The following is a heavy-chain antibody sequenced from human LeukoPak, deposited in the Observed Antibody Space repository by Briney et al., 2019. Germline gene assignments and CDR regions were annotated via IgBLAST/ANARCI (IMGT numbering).Heavy chain of an antibody. CDR3: ATVSRQQLVHSPFDY. Sequence: ASVKVSCKASGYTFTSYYMHWVRQAPGQGREWMGIINPSGGSTSYAQKFQGRVTTTSEVSTSQVYMELSSMRSEDTAVYYSATVSRQQLVHSPFDYWGQGTLVTVSS. CDR1: GYTFTSYY. V-gene: IGHV1-46*01. J-gene: IGHJ4*02. CDR2: INPSGGST. D-gene: IGHD6-6*01.